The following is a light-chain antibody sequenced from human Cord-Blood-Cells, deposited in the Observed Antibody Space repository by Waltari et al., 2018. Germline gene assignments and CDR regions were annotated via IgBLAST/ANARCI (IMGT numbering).Light chain of an antibody. Sequence: IVLTQSLATLSLSPGERATLSCRASQSVSSYLAWYQQKPGQAPRLLIYDASNRATGIPARFSGSGSGTDFTLTISSLEPEDFAVYYCQQRSNWPPNFGGGTKVEIK. CDR2: DAS. CDR3: QQRSNWPPN. CDR1: QSVSSY. V-gene: IGKV3-11*01. J-gene: IGKJ4*01.